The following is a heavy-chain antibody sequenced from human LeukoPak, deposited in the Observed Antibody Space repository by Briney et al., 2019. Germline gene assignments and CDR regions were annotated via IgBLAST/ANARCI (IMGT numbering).Heavy chain of an antibody. CDR3: ARAHLELTEGDDYHDY. D-gene: IGHD1-7*01. V-gene: IGHV3-30*02. CDR2: IRYDGSNK. Sequence: GGSLRLSCAASGFTFSSYGMHWVRQAPGKGLEWVAFIRYDGSNKYYADSVKGRFTISRDNSKNTLYLQMNSLRAEDTAVYYCARAHLELTEGDDYHDYWGQGTLVTVSS. CDR1: GFTFSSYG. J-gene: IGHJ4*02.